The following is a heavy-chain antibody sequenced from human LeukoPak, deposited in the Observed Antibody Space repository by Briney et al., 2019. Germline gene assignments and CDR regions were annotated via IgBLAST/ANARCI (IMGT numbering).Heavy chain of an antibody. CDR3: ACVPYSSGWYNWFDP. V-gene: IGHV4-59*01. CDR2: IYYSGST. J-gene: IGHJ5*02. CDR1: GGSISSYY. D-gene: IGHD6-19*01. Sequence: SETLSLTCTVSGGSISSYYWSWIRQPPGKGLEWIGYIYYSGSTNYNPSLKSRVTISVDTSKNQFSLKLSSVTAADTAVYYCACVPYSSGWYNWFDPWGQGTLVTVSS.